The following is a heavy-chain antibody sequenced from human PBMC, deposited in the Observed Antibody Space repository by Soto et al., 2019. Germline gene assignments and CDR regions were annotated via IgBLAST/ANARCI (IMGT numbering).Heavy chain of an antibody. J-gene: IGHJ4*02. CDR2: ISSSGYTV. D-gene: IGHD2-2*01. CDR1: RFTFSTYE. CDR3: VRYCSTTLCNGVATRTFDY. V-gene: IGHV3-48*03. Sequence: GGSLRLSCAASRFTFSTYEMNWVRQAPGKGLERVSYISSSGYTVYYADSVKGRITTSRDNTRNSLYLQMNSLRDEDTALYYCVRYCSTTLCNGVATRTFDYWGQGTLVNISS.